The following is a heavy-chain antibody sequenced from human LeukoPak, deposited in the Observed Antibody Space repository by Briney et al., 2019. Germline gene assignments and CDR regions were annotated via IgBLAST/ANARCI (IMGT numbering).Heavy chain of an antibody. CDR2: IYYSGST. CDR3: ARHSDHPMGMDV. Sequence: SETLSLICTVSGGSISSRCYYWGWIRQPPGRGLEGSGSIYYSGSTHYNLSLKRRVTIHVDTSKNQFSLELSSVTAADAAVYYCARHSDHPMGMDVWGQGTTVTVSS. J-gene: IGHJ6*02. CDR1: GGSISSRCYY. V-gene: IGHV4-39*01. D-gene: IGHD1-14*01.